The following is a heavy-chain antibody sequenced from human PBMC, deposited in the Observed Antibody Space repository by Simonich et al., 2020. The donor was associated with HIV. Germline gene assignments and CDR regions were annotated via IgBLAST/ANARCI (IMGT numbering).Heavy chain of an antibody. Sequence: QVQLVQSGAEVKKPGSSVKVSCKASGGTFSNYAINWVRQAPGQGLEWMRRIILFFGTANYAQKFQGRVTITADESTSTAYMELSSLTSEDTAVYYCAREIIYSSGWDTGCLDPWGQGTLVTVSS. V-gene: IGHV1-69*13. D-gene: IGHD6-19*01. CDR1: GGTFSNYA. J-gene: IGHJ5*02. CDR2: IILFFGTA. CDR3: AREIIYSSGWDTGCLDP.